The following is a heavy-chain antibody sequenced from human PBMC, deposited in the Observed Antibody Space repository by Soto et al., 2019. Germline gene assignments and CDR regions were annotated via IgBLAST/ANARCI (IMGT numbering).Heavy chain of an antibody. CDR2: ISWDDNK. J-gene: IGHJ4*02. Sequence: QITLKESGPTLVKPTQTPTLTCTFSGFSLSSPGIRAGWIRQPPGKALERLALISWDDNKHYSPSLNSRISINTETSKNKVLRTLTNMDPVVTCSAYCIHASMGSTHQYWGQGALVTVSS. CDR1: GFSLSSPGIR. CDR3: IHASMGSTHQY. V-gene: IGHV2-5*02. D-gene: IGHD1-26*01.